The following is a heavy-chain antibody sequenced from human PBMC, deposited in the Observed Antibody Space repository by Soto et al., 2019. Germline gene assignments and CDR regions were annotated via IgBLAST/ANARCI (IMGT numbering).Heavy chain of an antibody. CDR3: AREEWLSNTRPRYYFDY. CDR2: INHSGST. V-gene: IGHV4-34*01. CDR1: GGSFSGYY. D-gene: IGHD3-3*01. J-gene: IGHJ4*02. Sequence: PSETLSLTCAVYGGSFSGYYWSWIRQPPGKGLEWIGEINHSGSTNYNPSLKSRVTISVDTSKNQFSLKLSSVTAADTAVYYCAREEWLSNTRPRYYFDYWGQGTLVTVSS.